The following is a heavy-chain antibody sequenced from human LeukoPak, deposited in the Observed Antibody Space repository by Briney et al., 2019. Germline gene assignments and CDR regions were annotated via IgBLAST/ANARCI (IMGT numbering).Heavy chain of an antibody. Sequence: ASVKVSCKASGYTFTSYGISWVRQAPGQGLEWMGWISAYNGNTNYAQKLQGRVTMTTDTSTSTAYMELRSLRSDDTAAYYCARDRAVADPFDYWGQGTLVTVSS. D-gene: IGHD6-19*01. CDR3: ARDRAVADPFDY. CDR2: ISAYNGNT. V-gene: IGHV1-18*01. CDR1: GYTFTSYG. J-gene: IGHJ4*02.